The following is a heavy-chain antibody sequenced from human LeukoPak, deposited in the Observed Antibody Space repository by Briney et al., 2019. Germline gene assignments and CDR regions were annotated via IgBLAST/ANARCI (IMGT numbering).Heavy chain of an antibody. V-gene: IGHV3-66*02. J-gene: IGHJ5*02. CDR1: GFSVSSKY. Sequence: GGSLRLSCAASGFSVSSKYMTWVRQAPGKGLEGVSVIYSGGSIYYADSLKGRFTISSDNSKNTLYLQMNSLRVEDTGVYYCATDSNNNGDYEAWGQGPLVTVPT. D-gene: IGHD4-17*01. CDR3: ATDSNNNGDYEA. CDR2: IYSGGSI.